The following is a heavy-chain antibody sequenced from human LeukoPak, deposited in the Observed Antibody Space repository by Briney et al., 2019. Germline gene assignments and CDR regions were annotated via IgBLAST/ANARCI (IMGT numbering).Heavy chain of an antibody. Sequence: GGSLRLSCAASGFTFSSYAMSWVRQAPGKGLEWVSAISGSGGSTYYADSVKGRFAISRDNSKNTLYLQMNSLRAEDTAVYYCAKSTNMYSSSWYGGFDGYYFDYWGQGTLVTVSS. CDR2: ISGSGGST. V-gene: IGHV3-23*01. D-gene: IGHD6-13*01. J-gene: IGHJ4*02. CDR1: GFTFSSYA. CDR3: AKSTNMYSSSWYGGFDGYYFDY.